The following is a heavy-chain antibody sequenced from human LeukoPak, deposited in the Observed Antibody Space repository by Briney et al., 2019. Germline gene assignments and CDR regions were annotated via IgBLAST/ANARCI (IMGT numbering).Heavy chain of an antibody. J-gene: IGHJ4*02. CDR2: INPNSGGT. D-gene: IGHD3-10*01. Sequence: ASVKVSCKASEYTFTGYYLHWVRQAPGQGLEGMGWINPNSGGTNYAQKFQGRVTMTRDTSISTAYMELSRLRSDDTAVYYCARIKEGSYYYFGYWGQGTLVTVSS. CDR3: ARIKEGSYYYFGY. CDR1: EYTFTGYY. V-gene: IGHV1-2*02.